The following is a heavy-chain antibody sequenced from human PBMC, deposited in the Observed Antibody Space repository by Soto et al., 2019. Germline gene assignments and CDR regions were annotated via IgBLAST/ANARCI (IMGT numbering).Heavy chain of an antibody. CDR2: IIPIFGTA. CDR1: GGTFSSYA. D-gene: IGHD3-22*01. CDR3: ARDHGSSGLLDY. Sequence: SVKVSCKASGGTFSSYAISWVRQAPGQGLEWMGGIIPIFGTANYAQKFQGRVTITADKSTSTAYMELSSLRSEDTAVYYCARDHGSSGLLDYWGQGTLVTVSS. J-gene: IGHJ4*02. V-gene: IGHV1-69*06.